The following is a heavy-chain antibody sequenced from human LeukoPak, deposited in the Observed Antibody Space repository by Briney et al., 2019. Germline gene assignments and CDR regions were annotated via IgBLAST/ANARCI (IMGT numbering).Heavy chain of an antibody. CDR3: AKVAVRGVIIPFDY. CDR1: GFTFSSYA. V-gene: IGHV3-23*01. D-gene: IGHD3-10*01. Sequence: GGSLRLYCAASGFTFSSYAMSWVRQAPGKGLEWVSAISGSGGSTYYADSVKGRFTISRDNSKNTLYLQMNSLRAEDTAVDYCAKVAVRGVIIPFDYWGQGTLVTVSS. J-gene: IGHJ4*02. CDR2: ISGSGGST.